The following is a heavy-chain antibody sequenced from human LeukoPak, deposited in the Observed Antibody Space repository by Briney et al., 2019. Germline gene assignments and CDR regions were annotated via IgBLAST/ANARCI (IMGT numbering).Heavy chain of an antibody. CDR1: GYTFTSYG. J-gene: IGHJ4*02. CDR3: ARDYRGYSYPDY. CDR2: ISAYNGNT. Sequence: ASVKVSCKASGYTFTSYGISWVRQAPGQGLEWMGWISAYNGNTNYAQKLQGRVTMTTDTSTSTAYMELRSLSSDDTAVYYCARDYRGYSYPDYWGQGTLVTVSS. D-gene: IGHD5-18*01. V-gene: IGHV1-18*01.